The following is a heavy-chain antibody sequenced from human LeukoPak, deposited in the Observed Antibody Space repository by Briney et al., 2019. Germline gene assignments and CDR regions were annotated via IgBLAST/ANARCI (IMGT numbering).Heavy chain of an antibody. J-gene: IGHJ2*01. Sequence: SETLSLTCSVSGGSISSYYWGWLRQPPGKGLEWIGRIYNNENTNYNPSLKSRVTMSVDTSKNQFSLKLSSVTAADTAVYYCARGPSTGGGNWYFDLWGRGTLVTVSS. CDR2: IYNNENT. CDR1: GGSISSYY. V-gene: IGHV4-4*07. CDR3: ARGPSTGGGNWYFDL. D-gene: IGHD3-16*01.